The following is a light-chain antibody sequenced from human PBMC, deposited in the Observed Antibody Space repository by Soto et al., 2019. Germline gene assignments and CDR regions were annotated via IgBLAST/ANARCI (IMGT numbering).Light chain of an antibody. Sequence: EIVLTQSPATLSLSPGERATLSCRASQSVSSYLAWYQQKPGQAPRLLIYDASNRATGIPARFSGSGSGTDFTLTNSCLEPEDFAVYYCQQRSNWPQGVTFGPGTKVDIK. CDR3: QQRSNWPQGVT. CDR2: DAS. J-gene: IGKJ3*01. CDR1: QSVSSY. V-gene: IGKV3-11*01.